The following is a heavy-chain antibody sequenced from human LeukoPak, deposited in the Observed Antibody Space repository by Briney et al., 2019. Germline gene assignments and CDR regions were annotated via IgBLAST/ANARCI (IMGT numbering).Heavy chain of an antibody. CDR3: ASRRPIGSSGWYYHYGRDY. Sequence: SETLSLTCAVYGGSFSGYYWSWIRQPPGKGLEWIGEINHSGSTNYNPSLKSRVTISVDTSKNQFSLKLSSVTAADTAVYYCASRRPIGSSGWYYHYGRDYWGQGTLVTVSS. V-gene: IGHV4-34*01. D-gene: IGHD6-19*01. CDR2: INHSGST. J-gene: IGHJ4*02. CDR1: GGSFSGYY.